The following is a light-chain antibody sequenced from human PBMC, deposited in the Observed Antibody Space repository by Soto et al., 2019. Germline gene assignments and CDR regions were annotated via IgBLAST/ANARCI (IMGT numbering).Light chain of an antibody. CDR3: QQYGSSPAIT. CDR2: GVS. V-gene: IGKV3-20*01. J-gene: IGKJ5*01. Sequence: VLPQSPGPVSLSPGERATLSCRAIKFGSSNCLPWYQQKPGQAPRLLVHGVSSRATGIPDRFSGSGSGTDFTLTISRLEPEDVAVYYCQQYGSSPAITFGQGTRLEIK. CDR1: KFGSSNC.